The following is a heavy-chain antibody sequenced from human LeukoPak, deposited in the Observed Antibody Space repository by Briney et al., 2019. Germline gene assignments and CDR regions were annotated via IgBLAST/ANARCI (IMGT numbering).Heavy chain of an antibody. CDR2: IYTSGST. V-gene: IGHV4-4*07. Sequence: SETLSLTCTVSGDSIISYYWSWIRQPAGKGLEWIGHIYTSGSTNYYPSLQNRVTMSVDMSKNQFSLKLWSVTAADTAVYYCARAIWFGDLYEAFDIWGQGTMVTVSS. CDR1: GDSIISYY. J-gene: IGHJ3*02. D-gene: IGHD3-10*01. CDR3: ARAIWFGDLYEAFDI.